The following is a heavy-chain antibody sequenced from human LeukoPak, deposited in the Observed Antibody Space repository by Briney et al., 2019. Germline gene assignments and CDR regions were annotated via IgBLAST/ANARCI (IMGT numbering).Heavy chain of an antibody. J-gene: IGHJ4*02. CDR3: TTVHGARPVNFAY. V-gene: IGHV3-15*01. Sequence: GESLTLSCTVSGFTFSSVCLTWVRQAPGQGMDLVVRIKSRTDGETTDYAAPVKCTFRISRDDSENTLYLQMNRLKNEDTAVYCCTTVHGARPVNFAYWGQRWLVTVSS. CDR1: GFTFSSVC. CDR2: IKSRTDGETT. D-gene: IGHD3-16*01.